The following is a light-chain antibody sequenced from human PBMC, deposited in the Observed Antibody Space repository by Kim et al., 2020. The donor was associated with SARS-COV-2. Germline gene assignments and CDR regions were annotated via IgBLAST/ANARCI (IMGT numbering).Light chain of an antibody. J-gene: IGKJ2*01. Sequence: ASVGDRVTITCWASQNLSPWVAWYQQKPGKGPKLLIYKASTLETGVPSRFSGSGSWTEFTLTITSLQPDDIATYYCQHYNNNSPLTFGQGTKLEIK. CDR2: KAS. CDR1: QNLSPW. V-gene: IGKV1-5*03. CDR3: QHYNNNSPLT.